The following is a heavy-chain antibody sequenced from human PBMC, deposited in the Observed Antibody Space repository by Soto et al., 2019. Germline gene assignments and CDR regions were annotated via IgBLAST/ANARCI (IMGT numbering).Heavy chain of an antibody. CDR2: ISAGGGQT. J-gene: IGHJ6*02. CDR1: GFTFPGNA. V-gene: IGHV3-23*01. Sequence: GESLKISGPAPGFTFPGNARNWVRQPPGQGLEWVSGISAGGGQTYYADSVKGRFTISRDNSRNTLYLQMNSLRAEDTAVYYCANFKAARQFYPDGVDVWGQGTTVTVSS. D-gene: IGHD6-6*01. CDR3: ANFKAARQFYPDGVDV.